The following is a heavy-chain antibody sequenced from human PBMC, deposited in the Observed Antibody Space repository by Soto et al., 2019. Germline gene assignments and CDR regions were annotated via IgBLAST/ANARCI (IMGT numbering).Heavy chain of an antibody. CDR2: IYYSGST. D-gene: IGHD2-8*01. J-gene: IGHJ6*04. CDR1: GGSISSYY. Sequence: SETLSLTCTVSGGSISSYYWSWIRQPPGKGLEWIGYIYYSGSTNYNPSLKSRVTISVDTSKNQFSLKLSSVTAADTAVYYCARGIFYNGGAHPYPYHSYSGMDVWGKGNTVTVPS. V-gene: IGHV4-59*01. CDR3: ARGIFYNGGAHPYPYHSYSGMDV.